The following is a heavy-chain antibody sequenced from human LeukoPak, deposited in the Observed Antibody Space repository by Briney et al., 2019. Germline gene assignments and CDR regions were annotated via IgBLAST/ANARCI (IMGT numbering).Heavy chain of an antibody. CDR2: IYSRGLTRSST. CDR1: GGSLSSYC. V-gene: IGHV4-59*12. CDR3: ARDHEYSGSYHRYFDL. D-gene: IGHD1-26*01. J-gene: IGHJ4*02. Sequence: SETLSLTCTVSGGSLSSYCWSWIRQPPGKGLEWIGYIYSRGLTRSSTNSTPSIKSRVTIAVATSKNHLSLTLSSATAADTAVYYCARDHEYSGSYHRYFDLWGQGTLVTVSS.